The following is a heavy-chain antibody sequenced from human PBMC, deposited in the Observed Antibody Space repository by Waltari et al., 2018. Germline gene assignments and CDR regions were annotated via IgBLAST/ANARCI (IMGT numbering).Heavy chain of an antibody. CDR3: ARDLPDYYDSSAHNNFDY. V-gene: IGHV1-69*08. J-gene: IGHJ4*02. CDR2: IIPIFGTA. D-gene: IGHD3-22*01. CDR1: GGTFSRYA. Sequence: QVQLVQSGAEVKKPGSSVKVSCKASGGTFSRYALRWVRPAPGQGLEWMGRIIPIFGTANYAQKFQGRVTITADKSTSTAYMELSSLRSEDTAVYYCARDLPDYYDSSAHNNFDYWGQGTLVTVSS.